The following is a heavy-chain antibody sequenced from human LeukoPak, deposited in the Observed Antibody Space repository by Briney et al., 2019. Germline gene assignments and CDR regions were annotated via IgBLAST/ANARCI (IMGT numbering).Heavy chain of an antibody. CDR3: ARNSYSGSYYLDD. J-gene: IGHJ4*02. V-gene: IGHV3-33*01. D-gene: IGHD6-13*01. CDR1: GFTFSRYG. CDR2: IWYDGSNK. Sequence: GKSLRLSCVASGFTFSRYGMHWVRQAPGKGLEWVAVIWYDGSNKDYGDSVKGRFTISRDNSKNTLYLQMNSLRAEDTAVYYCARNSYSGSYYLDDWGQGSLVTVSS.